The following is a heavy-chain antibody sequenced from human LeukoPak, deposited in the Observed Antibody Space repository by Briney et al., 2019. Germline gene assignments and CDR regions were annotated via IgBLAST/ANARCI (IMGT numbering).Heavy chain of an antibody. D-gene: IGHD3-22*01. Sequence: ASVKVSCKASGYTFTGYYVHWVRQAPGQGLEWMGWINPDSGGTNYAQKFQGRVTMTRDTSISTAYMELNSLRSDDTAVYYCAKDRGGGSSSGYYYFGYWGQGTLVTVSS. CDR1: GYTFTGYY. CDR2: INPDSGGT. CDR3: AKDRGGGSSSGYYYFGY. J-gene: IGHJ4*02. V-gene: IGHV1-2*02.